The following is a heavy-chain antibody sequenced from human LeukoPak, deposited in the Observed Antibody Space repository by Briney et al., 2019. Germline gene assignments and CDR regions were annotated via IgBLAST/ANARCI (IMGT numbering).Heavy chain of an antibody. CDR2: IYSSGST. CDR3: ARSGGLAFDI. CDR1: GGSFSSSTYF. V-gene: IGHV4-39*01. J-gene: IGHJ3*02. Sequence: PSETLSLTCSVSGGSFSSSTYFWGWLRQYPGRGLEWIGTIYSSGSTNYNPSLKSRVTTSVDTSKKRVSLKLSSVTAADTAVYYCARSGGLAFDIWGQGTMVTVSS. D-gene: IGHD3-16*01.